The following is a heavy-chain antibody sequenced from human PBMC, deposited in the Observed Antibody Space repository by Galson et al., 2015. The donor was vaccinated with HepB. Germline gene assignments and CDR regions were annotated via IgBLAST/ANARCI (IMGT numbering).Heavy chain of an antibody. CDR1: VFSLSTSAMC. D-gene: IGHD2-2*01. CDR3: ARSPDHQLDAFDI. V-gene: IGHV2-70*11. J-gene: IGHJ3*02. Sequence: ALVKPTPTLTLTCTFSVFSLSTSAMCVSWIRQPPGKALEWLARIDWDDAKYYSTSLKTRLTISKDTSKNQVVLTMTNIDPVDAATYYCARSPDHQLDAFDIWGQGTMVTVSS. CDR2: IDWDDAK.